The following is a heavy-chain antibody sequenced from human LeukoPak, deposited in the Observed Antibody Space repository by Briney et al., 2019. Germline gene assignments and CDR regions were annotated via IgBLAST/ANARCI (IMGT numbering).Heavy chain of an antibody. CDR2: ISSSSSTI. CDR1: GITFSTYE. Sequence: GGSLRLSCGASGITFSTYEKNWVRQAPGKGLEWVSYISSSSSTIFYADSVKGRFTISRDNARNSLYLQMNSLRAEDTAVYYCVTCSGGSCHYYYYLDAWGNGTRVTVS. CDR3: VTCSGGSCHYYYYLDA. V-gene: IGHV3-48*03. D-gene: IGHD2-15*01. J-gene: IGHJ6*03.